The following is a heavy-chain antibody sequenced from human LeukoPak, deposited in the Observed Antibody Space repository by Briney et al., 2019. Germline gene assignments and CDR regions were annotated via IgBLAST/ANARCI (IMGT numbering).Heavy chain of an antibody. CDR3: ARDWFGAKDF. J-gene: IGHJ1*01. CDR2: MREDGSNE. D-gene: IGHD3-10*01. V-gene: IGHV3-7*01. Sequence: PGGSLSLSCVASGFRFSGSSMIWVRQAPGKGLEWVANMREDGSNEYYGGSVKGRFTVTRDNGKNSLFLQMNSLRAEDTAVYYCARDWFGAKDFWGQGTPVTVSP. CDR1: GFRFSGSS.